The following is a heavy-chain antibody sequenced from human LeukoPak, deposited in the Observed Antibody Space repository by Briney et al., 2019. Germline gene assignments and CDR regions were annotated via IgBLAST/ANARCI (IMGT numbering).Heavy chain of an antibody. Sequence: GASVKVSCKASGYTFTSYGISWVRQAPGQGLEWMGIIYPGGGSTSYAQKFQGRATMTRDMSTSTVYMELSSLRSEDTAVYYCARDNDFDYWGQGTLVTVSS. CDR3: ARDNDFDY. CDR1: GYTFTSYG. D-gene: IGHD2-8*01. V-gene: IGHV1-46*01. CDR2: IYPGGGST. J-gene: IGHJ4*02.